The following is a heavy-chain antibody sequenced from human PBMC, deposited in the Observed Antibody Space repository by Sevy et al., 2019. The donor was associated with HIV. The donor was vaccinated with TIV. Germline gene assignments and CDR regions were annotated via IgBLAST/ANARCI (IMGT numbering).Heavy chain of an antibody. CDR1: GGSFSGYY. CDR3: AIAGQTMIRPSDFDF. CDR2: INHSGST. Sequence: SETLSLTCAVYGGSFSGYYWSWIRQPPGKGLEWIGEINHSGSTNYNPSLKSRVTISVDTSKDQFSLKPSSVTAADMAVYYCAIAGQTMIRPSDFDFWGQGTLVTVSS. J-gene: IGHJ4*02. D-gene: IGHD3-22*01. V-gene: IGHV4-34*01.